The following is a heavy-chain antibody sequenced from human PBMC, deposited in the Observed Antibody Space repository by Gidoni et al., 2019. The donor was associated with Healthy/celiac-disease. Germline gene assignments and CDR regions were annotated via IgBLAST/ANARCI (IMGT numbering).Heavy chain of an antibody. CDR1: GFTFGRYW. V-gene: IGHV3-7*01. CDR3: ARDGVVPAAPNWFDP. Sequence: EVQLVESGGGLFQPGGPLRPSCAASGFTFGRYWMSWVRQAPGKGLEWVANIKQDGSEKYYVDSVKGRFTISRDNAKNSLYLQMNSLRAEDTAVYYCARDGVVPAAPNWFDPWGQGTLVTVSS. CDR2: IKQDGSEK. D-gene: IGHD2-2*01. J-gene: IGHJ5*02.